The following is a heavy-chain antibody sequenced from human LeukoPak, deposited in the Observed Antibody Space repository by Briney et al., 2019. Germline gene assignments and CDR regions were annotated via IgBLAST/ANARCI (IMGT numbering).Heavy chain of an antibody. J-gene: IGHJ4*02. Sequence: GESLKISCKASGYGFTTHWIGWVRQMPGKGLEWMGIIYPGDSDTRYSPSFQGQVTISADKSISTAYLQWSSLKASDTAMYYCARHAIYSSGWSYFDYWGQGTLVTVSS. D-gene: IGHD6-19*01. CDR1: GYGFTTHW. V-gene: IGHV5-51*01. CDR2: IYPGDSDT. CDR3: ARHAIYSSGWSYFDY.